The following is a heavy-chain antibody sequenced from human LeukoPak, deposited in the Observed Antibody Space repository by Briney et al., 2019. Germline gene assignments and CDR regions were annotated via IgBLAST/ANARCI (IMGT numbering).Heavy chain of an antibody. J-gene: IGHJ4*02. CDR3: ARARRNMVRGDIDY. V-gene: IGHV4-34*01. Sequence: PSETLSLTCAVYGGSFSGYYWSWIRQPPGKGLEWIGEINHSGSTNYNPSLKSRVTISVDTSKNQFSLKLSSVTAADTAVYYCARARRNMVRGDIDYWGQGTLVTVSS. CDR2: INHSGST. D-gene: IGHD3-10*01. CDR1: GGSFSGYY.